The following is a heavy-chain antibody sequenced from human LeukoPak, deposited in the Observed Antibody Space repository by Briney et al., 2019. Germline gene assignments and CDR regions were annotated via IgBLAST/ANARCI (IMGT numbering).Heavy chain of an antibody. Sequence: PGGSLRLSXAASGFTFSSYAMSWVRQAPGKGLEWVSAISGSGGSTYYADSVKGRFTISRDNSKNTLYLQMNSLRAEDTAVYYCAKDPGHITMIVALFDYWGQGTLVTVSS. V-gene: IGHV3-23*01. CDR2: ISGSGGST. D-gene: IGHD3-22*01. CDR1: GFTFSSYA. CDR3: AKDPGHITMIVALFDY. J-gene: IGHJ4*02.